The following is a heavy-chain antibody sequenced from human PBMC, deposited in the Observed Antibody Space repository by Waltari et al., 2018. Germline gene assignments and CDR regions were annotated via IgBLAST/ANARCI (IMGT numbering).Heavy chain of an antibody. J-gene: IGHJ1*01. CDR2: IKQDGSEK. Sequence: EVQLVESGGGLVQPGGSLRLSCAASGFTFSSYWMSWVRQAPGKGLEWVANIKQDGSEKYYVDSVKGRFTISRDNAKNSLYLQMNSLRAEDTAVYYCARADRIAARPKYFQYWGQGTLVTVSS. D-gene: IGHD6-6*01. CDR3: ARADRIAARPKYFQY. V-gene: IGHV3-7*01. CDR1: GFTFSSYW.